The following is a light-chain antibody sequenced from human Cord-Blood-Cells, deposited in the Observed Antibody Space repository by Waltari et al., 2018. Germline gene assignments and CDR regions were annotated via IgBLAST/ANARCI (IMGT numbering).Light chain of an antibody. Sequence: IQMTPSPPSLSASLGDNVTITCRASQSISSYLNWYQQKPGKAPKLLIYAASSLQSGVPSRFSGSGSGTDFTLTISSLQPEDFATYYCQQSYSTPFTFGPGTKVDIK. J-gene: IGKJ3*01. CDR2: AAS. CDR3: QQSYSTPFT. CDR1: QSISSY. V-gene: IGKV1-39*01.